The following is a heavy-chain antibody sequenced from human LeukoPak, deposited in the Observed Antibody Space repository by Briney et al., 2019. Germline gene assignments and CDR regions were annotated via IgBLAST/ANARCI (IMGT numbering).Heavy chain of an antibody. V-gene: IGHV4-59*01. D-gene: IGHD3-22*01. CDR2: IYYSGST. Sequence: TSETLSLTCTVSGGSISSYYWSWIRQPPGKGLEWIGYIYYSGSTNYNPSLKSRVTISVDTSKNQFSLKLSSVTAADTAVYYCAREYYYDSSGSYWFDPWGQGTLVTVSS. J-gene: IGHJ5*02. CDR1: GGSISSYY. CDR3: AREYYYDSSGSYWFDP.